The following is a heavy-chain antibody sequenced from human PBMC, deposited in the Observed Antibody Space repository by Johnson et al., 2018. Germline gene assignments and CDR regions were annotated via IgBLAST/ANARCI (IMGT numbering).Heavy chain of an antibody. Sequence: QVQLQESGGGVVQPGTSLRLSCATSGFTFSDSVMHWVRQAPGKGLEWVAGISLDGSNKHYTDSVTGRFTISRDNSENSVYLLMNSLTAEDTAVYYCAREGYSRGREGRFDIGGQGTMVTVSS. V-gene: IGHV3-30-3*01. D-gene: IGHD6-13*01. J-gene: IGHJ3*02. CDR2: ISLDGSNK. CDR1: GFTFSDSV. CDR3: AREGYSRGREGRFDI.